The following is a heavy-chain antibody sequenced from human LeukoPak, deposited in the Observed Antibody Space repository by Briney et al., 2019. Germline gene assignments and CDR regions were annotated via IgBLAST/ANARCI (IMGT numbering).Heavy chain of an antibody. J-gene: IGHJ4*02. CDR2: IKGDESAR. CDR1: GFTFSTYW. D-gene: IGHD1-26*01. V-gene: IGHV3-7*01. CDR3: ARDVGGSLDY. Sequence: GGSLRLSCEASGFTFSTYWMAWVRQAPGKGLEWVANIKGDESARHQADSVKGRFTISRANAKKSVYLQMSSLRGEDTAVYYCARDVGGSLDYWGQGTLVTVSS.